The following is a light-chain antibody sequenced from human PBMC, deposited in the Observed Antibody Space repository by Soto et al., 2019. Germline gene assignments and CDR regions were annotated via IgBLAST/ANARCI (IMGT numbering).Light chain of an antibody. CDR2: AAS. CDR3: LQHSTYPWT. Sequence: DIPMTQSPSAMSASVGDRVTITCRASQDISSYLAWFQQKPAKVPKRLIYAASSLQSGVPSRFSGSGSGTEFTLTISSLQPEDFATYYCLQHSTYPWTFGQGTKVEIK. J-gene: IGKJ1*01. V-gene: IGKV1-17*03. CDR1: QDISSY.